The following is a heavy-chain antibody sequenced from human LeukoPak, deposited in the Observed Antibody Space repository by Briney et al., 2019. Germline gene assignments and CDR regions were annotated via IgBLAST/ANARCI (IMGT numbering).Heavy chain of an antibody. J-gene: IGHJ2*01. CDR2: INDSGDRT. D-gene: IGHD1-26*01. Sequence: GGSLRLSCAASGFTFSSHAMHWVRQAPGKGLECGSTINDSGDRTYYATSVKGRFSVSRDNSKNTLYLQMGSLRAEDVAVYYCARGRQGAKTRYFDICGRGTLVTVSS. CDR3: ARGRQGAKTRYFDI. CDR1: GFTFSSHA. V-gene: IGHV3-64*01.